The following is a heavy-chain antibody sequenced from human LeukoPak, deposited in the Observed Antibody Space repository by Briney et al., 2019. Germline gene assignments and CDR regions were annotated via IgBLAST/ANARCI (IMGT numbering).Heavy chain of an antibody. V-gene: IGHV3-72*01. CDR3: ARVLTGSSGCFDY. CDR2: IKNKANSYTT. Sequence: GGSLRLSCAASGFTLSGYSMNWVRQAPGKGLEWVGRIKNKANSYTTEYAASVEGRFTISRDDSKNSLYLQMNSLKTEDTAVYYCARVLTGSSGCFDYWGQGTLVTVSS. D-gene: IGHD3-22*01. CDR1: GFTLSGYS. J-gene: IGHJ4*02.